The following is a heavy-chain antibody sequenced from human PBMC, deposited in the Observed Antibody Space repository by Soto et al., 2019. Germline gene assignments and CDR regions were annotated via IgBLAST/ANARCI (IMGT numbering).Heavy chain of an antibody. CDR3: AYASASHHHAMEV. Sequence: QITLKESGPTLVKSTQTLTLTCTFSGFLHTTSGVGVAWIRQPPGKALEWLALIYWDDDERYSPSLKTRLSITKGTSKDQVVLTMANMDPVDTATYYCAYASASHHHAMEVWGQGTTVTVSS. CDR2: IYWDDDE. V-gene: IGHV2-5*02. J-gene: IGHJ6*02. D-gene: IGHD6-25*01. CDR1: GFLHTTSGVG.